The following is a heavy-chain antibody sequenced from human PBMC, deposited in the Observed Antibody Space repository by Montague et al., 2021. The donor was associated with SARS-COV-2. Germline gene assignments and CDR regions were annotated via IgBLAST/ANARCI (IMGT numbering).Heavy chain of an antibody. CDR2: VDYSGLT. CDR1: RDSISSHNYF. Sequence: SETLSLTCTVSRDSISSHNYFWAWIRQPPGKGLEWIGSVDYSGLTFYNPSLESRVTISVDTTKKQFSLKVNSVTAADTAVYYCAKDGEALAWGTFDIWGQGTMVIVSS. CDR3: AKDGEALAWGTFDI. J-gene: IGHJ3*02. D-gene: IGHD3-10*01. V-gene: IGHV4-39*07.